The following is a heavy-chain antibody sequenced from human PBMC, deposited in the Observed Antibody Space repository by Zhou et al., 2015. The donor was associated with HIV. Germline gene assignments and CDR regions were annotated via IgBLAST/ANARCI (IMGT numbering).Heavy chain of an antibody. CDR2: ISATGHGL. CDR1: FHFDDFA. J-gene: IGHJ4*02. CDR3: ARGRNGVTAALDY. D-gene: IGHD3-3*01. Sequence: EVHLSESGGDQVQPGAVFESLLCSVWFHFDDFAMSWVRHRPGQGLEWISGISATGHGLFYANSVKGRFTISRDNFRKTLYLQMSSLSVEDTGTYYCARGRNGVTAALDYWGQGTLVTVAS. V-gene: IGHV3-23*01.